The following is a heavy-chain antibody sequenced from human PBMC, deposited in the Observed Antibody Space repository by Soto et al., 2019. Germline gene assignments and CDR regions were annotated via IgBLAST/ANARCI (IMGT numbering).Heavy chain of an antibody. CDR1: GGSISSGGYY. CDR3: ARVLPTHDYRLGTVETFDY. J-gene: IGHJ4*02. V-gene: IGHV4-31*03. CDR2: IYYSGST. D-gene: IGHD4-4*01. Sequence: QVQLQESGPGLVKPSQTLSLTCTVSGGSISSGGYYWSWIRQHPGKGLEWIGYIYYSGSTYYNPSLKSRVTISVDTSKNQFSLKLSSVTAADTAVYYCARVLPTHDYRLGTVETFDYWGQGTLVTVSS.